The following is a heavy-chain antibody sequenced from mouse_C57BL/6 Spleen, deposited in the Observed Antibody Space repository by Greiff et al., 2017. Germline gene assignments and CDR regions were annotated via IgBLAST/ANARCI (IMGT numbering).Heavy chain of an antibody. D-gene: IGHD4-1*01. CDR1: GFSLTSYG. V-gene: IGHV2-2*01. Sequence: VQLQESGPGLVQPSQSLSITCTVSGFSLTSYGVHWVRQSPGKGLEWLGVIWSGGSTDYNAAFISRLSISKNNSKSQVFFKMNSLQADDTAIYYCARNWDPPYAMDYWGQGTSVTVSS. CDR2: IWSGGST. J-gene: IGHJ4*01. CDR3: ARNWDPPYAMDY.